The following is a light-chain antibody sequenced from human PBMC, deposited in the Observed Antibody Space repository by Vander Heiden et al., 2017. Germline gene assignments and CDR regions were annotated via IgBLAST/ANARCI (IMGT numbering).Light chain of an antibody. Sequence: EIVLTPSPGTLSFSPGARATPSCRASQSVSSSFLAWYQKKPGQAPRLLIYAASARATGIPDRFSGSGSGTDFTLTISRLEPEDFAVYYCQQYDTSRVTYGPGTRVD. CDR3: QQYDTSRVT. CDR1: QSVSSSF. V-gene: IGKV3-20*01. CDR2: AAS. J-gene: IGKJ3*01.